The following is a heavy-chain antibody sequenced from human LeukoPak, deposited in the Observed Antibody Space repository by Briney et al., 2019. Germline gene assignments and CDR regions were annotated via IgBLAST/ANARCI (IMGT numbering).Heavy chain of an antibody. CDR3: ARCYGGTGFLES. Sequence: SETLSLTCAVYGGSFSGYYWSWIRQPPGKGLEWIGEINHSGSTNYNPSLKSRVTISVDTSKNQFSLNLSSVTAADTAVYYCARCYGGTGFLESWGQGTLVTVSS. J-gene: IGHJ4*02. CDR1: GGSFSGYY. D-gene: IGHD3-10*01. V-gene: IGHV4-34*01. CDR2: INHSGST.